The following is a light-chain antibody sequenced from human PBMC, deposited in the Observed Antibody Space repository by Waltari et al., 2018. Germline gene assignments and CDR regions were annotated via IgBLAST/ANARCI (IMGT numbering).Light chain of an antibody. Sequence: AIQMTQPPSSLSASVGDRVTITCRASQGIRNDVGWYQQKPGKAPKLLIYAAAMLQSGVPARFSGSGSGTDVTLTISSLQPEDFATYYCLQDYNYPRTFGQGTKVEIK. V-gene: IGKV1-6*01. CDR1: QGIRND. CDR3: LQDYNYPRT. CDR2: AAA. J-gene: IGKJ1*01.